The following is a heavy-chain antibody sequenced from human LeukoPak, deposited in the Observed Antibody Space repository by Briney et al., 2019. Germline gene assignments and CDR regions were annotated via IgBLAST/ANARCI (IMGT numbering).Heavy chain of an antibody. CDR3: ARDIGITNFDY. CDR1: GYTFTNYG. D-gene: IGHD2-8*01. CDR2: INAKDGDI. Sequence: ASVKVSCKASGYTFTNYGISWVRQAPGQGLEWMGWINAKDGDIDYAQNFQGRVSLTTDTSTSTAYMEVRGLESDDTAVYYCARDIGITNFDYWGQGTLVTVSS. J-gene: IGHJ4*02. V-gene: IGHV1-18*01.